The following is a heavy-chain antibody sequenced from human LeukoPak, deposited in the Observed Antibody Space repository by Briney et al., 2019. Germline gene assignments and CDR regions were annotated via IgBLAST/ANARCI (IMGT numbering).Heavy chain of an antibody. CDR1: GFTFSKYA. Sequence: GGSLRLSCAASGFTFSKYAIHWVRQAPGKGLEWEAVISYDGSNKYYADSVKGRSTLSRDNSKNSLYLQMNSLRAEDTAVYYCARDLALVGTGVRLDYWGQGTLVTVSS. CDR3: ARDLALVGTGVRLDY. J-gene: IGHJ4*02. D-gene: IGHD1-26*01. CDR2: ISYDGSNK. V-gene: IGHV3-30-3*01.